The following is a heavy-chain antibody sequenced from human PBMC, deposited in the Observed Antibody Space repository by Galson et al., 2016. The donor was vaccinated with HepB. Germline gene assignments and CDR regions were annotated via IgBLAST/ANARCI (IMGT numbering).Heavy chain of an antibody. Sequence: SLRLSCAASGFTVSGKYMSWARLAPGKGLEWVSAIFSFDATFYRDSVKGRFTIFRDTSRNNLYLQMDNLRADDTAIYYCEGFPDPLDIWGLGTMVTVS. CDR3: EGFPDPLDI. J-gene: IGHJ3*02. CDR1: GFTVSGKY. V-gene: IGHV3-53*01. CDR2: IFSFDAT.